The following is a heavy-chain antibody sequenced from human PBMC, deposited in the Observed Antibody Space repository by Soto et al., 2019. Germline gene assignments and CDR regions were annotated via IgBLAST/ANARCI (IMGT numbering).Heavy chain of an antibody. D-gene: IGHD2-2*01. J-gene: IGHJ3*02. CDR1: GFTFDDYG. CDR2: INWNGGST. Sequence: TGGSLRLSCAASGFTFDDYGMSWVRQAPGKGLEWVSGINWNGGSTGYADSVKGRFTISRDNAKNSLYLQMNSLRAEDTALYHCARDRVGTTHAFDIWGQAIMVNVS. V-gene: IGHV3-20*01. CDR3: ARDRVGTTHAFDI.